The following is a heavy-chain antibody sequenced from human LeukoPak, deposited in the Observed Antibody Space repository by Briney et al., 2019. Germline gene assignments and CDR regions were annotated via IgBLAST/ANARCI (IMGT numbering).Heavy chain of an antibody. J-gene: IGHJ4*02. CDR1: GFTFSSYG. V-gene: IGHV3-30*18. D-gene: IGHD5-24*01. Sequence: PGGSLRLSCAASGFTFSSYGMHWVRQAPGKGLEWVAVISYDGSNKYYADSVKGRFTISRDNSKNTLYLQMNSLRAEDTAVYYCAKPAKRWLQVWDLYYFDYWGQGTLVTVSS. CDR3: AKPAKRWLQVWDLYYFDY. CDR2: ISYDGSNK.